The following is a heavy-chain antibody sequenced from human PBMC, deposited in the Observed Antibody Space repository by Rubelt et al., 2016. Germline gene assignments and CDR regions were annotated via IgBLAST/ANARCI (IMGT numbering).Heavy chain of an antibody. V-gene: IGHV4-59*12. D-gene: IGHD2-15*01. CDR2: IYYSGST. CDR1: GGSISSYY. J-gene: IGHJ6*03. Sequence: QVQLQESGPGLVKPSETLSLTCTVSGGSISSYYWSWIRQPLGKGLEWIGYIYYSGSTYYNPSLKSRVTISVDTSKNQFSLKLSSVTAADTAVYYCARAKTLVGYYYYYMDVWGKGTTVTVSS. CDR3: ARAKTLVGYYYYYMDV.